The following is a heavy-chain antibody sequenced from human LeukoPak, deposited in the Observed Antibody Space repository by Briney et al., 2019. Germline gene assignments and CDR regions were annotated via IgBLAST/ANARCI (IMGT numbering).Heavy chain of an antibody. CDR2: INVNSGGT. CDR1: GYTFTDDY. V-gene: IGHV1-2*02. CDR3: ARSPHILTGENFDF. D-gene: IGHD3-9*01. Sequence: ASVKVSCKASGYTFTDDYIHWARQAPGQGLEWMGWINVNSGGTNYAQKFYARVTMTRDTSISTAYMELSRLRSDDTAVFYCARSPHILTGENFDFWGQGTLVTVSS. J-gene: IGHJ4*02.